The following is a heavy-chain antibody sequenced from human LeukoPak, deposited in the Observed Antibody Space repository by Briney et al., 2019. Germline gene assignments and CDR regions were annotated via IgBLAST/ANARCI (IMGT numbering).Heavy chain of an antibody. CDR3: AKDRSSSPKYYGMDV. D-gene: IGHD6-13*01. CDR1: GFTFDDHA. CDR2: ISWNSGSI. J-gene: IGHJ6*04. Sequence: GGSLRLSCAASGFTFDDHAVHWVRQGPGKGLEWVSGISWNSGSIGYADSVKGRFTISRDNAKNSLYLQMNSLRAEDTALYYCAKDRSSSPKYYGMDVWGEGTTVTVSS. V-gene: IGHV3-9*01.